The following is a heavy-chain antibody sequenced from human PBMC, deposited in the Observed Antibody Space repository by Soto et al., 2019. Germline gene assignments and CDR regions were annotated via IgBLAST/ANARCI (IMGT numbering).Heavy chain of an antibody. Sequence: SETLSLTCAVSGFSIGSNNWWGWIRQPAGKGLEWIGNIYYSGTTQFNPSLKSRVTMSIDGAGNQFSLRLSSVTAADTAVYYCARKERKPAAIWNWGQGTLVTVSS. V-gene: IGHV4-28*01. D-gene: IGHD2-2*01. CDR1: GFSIGSNNW. CDR3: ARKERKPAAIWN. J-gene: IGHJ4*02. CDR2: IYYSGTT.